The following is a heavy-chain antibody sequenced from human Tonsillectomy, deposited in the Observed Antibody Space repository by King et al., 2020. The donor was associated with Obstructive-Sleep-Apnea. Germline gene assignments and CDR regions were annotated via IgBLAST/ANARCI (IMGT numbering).Heavy chain of an antibody. CDR2: IYHSGST. J-gene: IGHJ5*02. D-gene: IGHD3-9*01. Sequence: LQLQESGSGLVKPSQTLSLPCAVSGGSISSGGYSWSWIRQPPGKGLEWIGYIYHSGSTYYTPSLKRRVTISVDMSKNQFSLKLSSVTAADTAGYYCARRESILTGFPFDPWGQGTLVTVSS. CDR1: GGSISSGGYS. CDR3: ARRESILTGFPFDP. V-gene: IGHV4-30-2*01.